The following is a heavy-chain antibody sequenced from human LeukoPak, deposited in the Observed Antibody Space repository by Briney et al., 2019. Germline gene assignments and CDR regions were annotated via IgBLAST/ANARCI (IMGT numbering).Heavy chain of an antibody. J-gene: IGHJ5*02. CDR3: ATSGGSYWS. CDR1: GFTFSSYA. V-gene: IGHV3-23*01. CDR2: ISGRDSTT. D-gene: IGHD1-26*01. Sequence: GSLRLSCAASGFTFSSYAMSWVRQAPGKGLEWVSGISGRDSTTYYADSVKGRLTISRENSKNTLYLQMNSLRAEDTAVYYCATSGGSYWSWGQGTLVTVSS.